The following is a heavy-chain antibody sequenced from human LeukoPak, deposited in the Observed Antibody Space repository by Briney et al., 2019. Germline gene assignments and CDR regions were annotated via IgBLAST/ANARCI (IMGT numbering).Heavy chain of an antibody. D-gene: IGHD4-17*01. Sequence: SETLSLTCTVSGGSISSYYWSWIRQPPGKGLEWIGYIYYSGGTNYNPSLKSRVAISVDTSKNQFSLKLSSVTAADTAVYYCARAPNGDYFNWFDPWGQGTLVTASS. CDR2: IYYSGGT. CDR1: GGSISSYY. CDR3: ARAPNGDYFNWFDP. J-gene: IGHJ5*02. V-gene: IGHV4-59*01.